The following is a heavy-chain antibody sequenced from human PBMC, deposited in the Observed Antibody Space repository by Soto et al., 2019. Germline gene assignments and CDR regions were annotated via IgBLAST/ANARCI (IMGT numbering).Heavy chain of an antibody. Sequence: ASVKVSCKASGYTFTGYYMHWVRQAPGQGLEWMGWISAYNGNTNYAQKLQGRVTMTTDTSTSTAYMELRSLRSDDTAVYYCARDSTGYSSGWYAFDIWGQGTMVTVSS. CDR3: ARDSTGYSSGWYAFDI. CDR1: GYTFTGYY. J-gene: IGHJ3*02. CDR2: ISAYNGNT. V-gene: IGHV1-18*04. D-gene: IGHD6-19*01.